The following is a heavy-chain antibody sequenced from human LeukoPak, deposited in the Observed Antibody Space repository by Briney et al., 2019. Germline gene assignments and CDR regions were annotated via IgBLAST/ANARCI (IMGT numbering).Heavy chain of an antibody. D-gene: IGHD3-9*01. CDR1: GYTFTGYY. CDR2: INPNSGGT. J-gene: IGHJ3*02. CDR3: ARVFPLDYDILTGYFSYDAFDI. V-gene: IGHV1-2*02. Sequence: ASVKVSCKASGYTFTGYYMHWVRQAPGQGLEWMGWINPNSGGTNYAQKFQGRVTMTRDTSISTAYMELSRLRSDDTAVYYCARVFPLDYDILTGYFSYDAFDIWGQGTMVTVSS.